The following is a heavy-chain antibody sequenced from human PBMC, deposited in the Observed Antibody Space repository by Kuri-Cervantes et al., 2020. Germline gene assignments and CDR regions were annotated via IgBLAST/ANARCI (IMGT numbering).Heavy chain of an antibody. CDR3: ARAITMVRGVILYYFDY. V-gene: IGHV3-74*01. D-gene: IGHD3-10*01. J-gene: IGHJ4*02. CDR1: GFTFRSFW. CDR2: IKSDGSST. Sequence: ESLKIPCAAPGFTFRSFWMYWVRRAPGKGLVWVSRIKSDGSSTSYADYVKGRFTNFRDNAKNTLYLQINSLRAEDTAVYYFARAITMVRGVILYYFDYWGQGTLVTVSS.